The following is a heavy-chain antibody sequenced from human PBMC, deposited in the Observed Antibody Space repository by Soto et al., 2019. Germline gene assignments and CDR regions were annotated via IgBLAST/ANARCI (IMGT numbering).Heavy chain of an antibody. CDR3: AGHGGYSY. J-gene: IGHJ4*02. CDR1: GFTSRTNG. D-gene: IGHD2-15*01. Sequence: LRLSCAATGFTSRTNGMSWFPQAPGRGLAWVSSILGSGGETYYADSLKGRFTIARDNSKNRPYMQLNSLGAEGTALSYSAGHGGYSYLGQGTLVTVSS. CDR2: ILGSGGET. V-gene: IGHV3-23*01.